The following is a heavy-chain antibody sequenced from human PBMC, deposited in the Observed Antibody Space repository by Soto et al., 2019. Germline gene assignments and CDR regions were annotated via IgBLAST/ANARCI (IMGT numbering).Heavy chain of an antibody. CDR3: ARGDDILTGYRFDY. J-gene: IGHJ4*02. D-gene: IGHD3-9*01. V-gene: IGHV4-30-4*01. CDR1: VGSISSGDYY. CDR2: IYYSGST. Sequence: PSESLSLTCTVSVGSISSGDYYWSWIRQPPGKGLKWNGYIYYSGSTYYNPSLKSRATISVDTSKNPFSLKLSSVTAADTAVYYCARGDDILTGYRFDYWAQGTLVTVPQ.